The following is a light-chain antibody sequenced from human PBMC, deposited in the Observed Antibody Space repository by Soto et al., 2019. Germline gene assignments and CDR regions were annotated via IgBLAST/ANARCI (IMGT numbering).Light chain of an antibody. CDR3: QQRSNWPPVT. J-gene: IGKJ4*01. V-gene: IGKV3-11*01. CDR1: QRVSRH. Sequence: PGERATLSCRASQRVSRHLAWYQQKPGQAPRLLILDASDRATGIPARFSGSGSGTNFTLTISSLEPEDFAVYYCQQRSNWPPVTFGGGTKVEIK. CDR2: DAS.